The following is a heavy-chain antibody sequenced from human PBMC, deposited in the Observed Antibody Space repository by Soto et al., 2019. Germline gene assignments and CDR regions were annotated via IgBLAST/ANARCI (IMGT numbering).Heavy chain of an antibody. Sequence: QVQLVQSGAEVRKPGSSVRVSCTASGGTFDAYTITWVRQAPGQGLEWMGGIIPLFGTANYAQKFQGRVTITADESTTTAHMELSSLRSEDTAVYFCARLGTKAMDVWGQGTTVTISS. J-gene: IGHJ6*02. CDR3: ARLGTKAMDV. CDR1: GGTFDAYT. CDR2: IIPLFGTA. D-gene: IGHD2-2*01. V-gene: IGHV1-69*01.